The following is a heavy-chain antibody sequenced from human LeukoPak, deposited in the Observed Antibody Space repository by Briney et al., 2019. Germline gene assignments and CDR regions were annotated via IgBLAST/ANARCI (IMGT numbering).Heavy chain of an antibody. CDR1: GGSISIGGYS. J-gene: IGHJ4*02. V-gene: IGHV4-30-2*01. CDR3: ATGATLGILGY. Sequence: SETLSLTCAVSGGSISIGGYSWSWIRQPPGKGLEWIGYIYHSGSTYYNPSLKSRVTISVDRSKNQFSLKLSSVTAADTAVYYCATGATLGILGYWGQGTLVTVSS. CDR2: IYHSGST. D-gene: IGHD7-27*01.